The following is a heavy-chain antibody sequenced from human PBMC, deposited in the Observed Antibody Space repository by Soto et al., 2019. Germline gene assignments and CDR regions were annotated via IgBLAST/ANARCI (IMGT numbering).Heavy chain of an antibody. V-gene: IGHV4-4*07. CDR1: GGSISSYY. CDR2: IYTSGST. J-gene: IGHJ4*02. Sequence: NPSETLSLTCTVSGGSISSYYWSCIRQPAGKGLEWIGRIYTSGSTNYNPSLKSRVTMSVDTSKNQFSLKLSSVTAADTAVYYCARDRQQLVPYYFDYWGQGTLVTVSS. CDR3: ARDRQQLVPYYFDY. D-gene: IGHD6-13*01.